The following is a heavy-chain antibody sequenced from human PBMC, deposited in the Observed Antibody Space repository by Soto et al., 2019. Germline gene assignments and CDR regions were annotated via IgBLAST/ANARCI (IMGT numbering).Heavy chain of an antibody. CDR1: SGSISSTNW. CDR3: ATLPPRIVVVVLPIPS. J-gene: IGHJ4*02. CDR2: IYNTGST. Sequence: SETLSLTCVVSSGSISSTNWWTWVRPTPGKGQKWIGEIYNTGSTKNNPSLKKRVNISLDKSNNKNIQNIKSMTAADTAVYYCATLPPRIVVVVLPIPSWGQGTLVTVS. D-gene: IGHD2-15*01. V-gene: IGHV4-4*02.